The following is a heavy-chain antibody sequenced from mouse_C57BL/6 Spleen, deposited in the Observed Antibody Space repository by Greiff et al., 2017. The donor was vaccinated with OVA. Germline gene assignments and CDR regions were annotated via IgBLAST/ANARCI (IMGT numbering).Heavy chain of an antibody. J-gene: IGHJ1*03. V-gene: IGHV3-6*01. D-gene: IGHD1-1*02. CDR1: GYSITSGYY. CDR3: AREGILWSWYFDV. CDR2: ISYDGSN. Sequence: EVQRVESGPGLVKPSQSLSLTCSVTGYSITSGYYWNWIRQFPGNKLEWMGYISYDGSNNYNPSLKNRISITRDTSKNQFFLKLNSVTTEDTATYYCAREGILWSWYFDVWGTGTTVTVSS.